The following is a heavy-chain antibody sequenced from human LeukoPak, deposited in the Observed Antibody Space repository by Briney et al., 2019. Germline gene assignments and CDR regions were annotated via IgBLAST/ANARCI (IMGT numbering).Heavy chain of an antibody. CDR1: GFTFNIYG. V-gene: IGHV3-30*02. CDR2: IWYDGSKK. D-gene: IGHD2-21*01. J-gene: IGHJ4*02. Sequence: GGSLRLSCAASGFTFNIYGMHWVRQAPGKGLEWVAFIWYDGSKKYYADSVKGRFTISRDNSKNMVSLEMNSLRTEDTAVYYCAKDVNAYCSGDCSDYWGQGTLVTVSS. CDR3: AKDVNAYCSGDCSDY.